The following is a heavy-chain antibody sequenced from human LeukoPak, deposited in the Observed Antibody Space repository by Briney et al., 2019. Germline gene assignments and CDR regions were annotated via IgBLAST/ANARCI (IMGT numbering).Heavy chain of an antibody. V-gene: IGHV4-38-2*01. CDR3: ARAVVPDY. D-gene: IGHD6-19*01. J-gene: IGHJ4*02. CDR1: GYSISSGYY. Sequence: SETLSLTCAVSGYSISSGYYWGWIRQPPGKGLEWIGSIYHSGSTYYNPSLKSRVTISVDTSNNQFSLKLSSVTAADTAVYYCARAVVPDYWGQGTLVTVSS. CDR2: IYHSGST.